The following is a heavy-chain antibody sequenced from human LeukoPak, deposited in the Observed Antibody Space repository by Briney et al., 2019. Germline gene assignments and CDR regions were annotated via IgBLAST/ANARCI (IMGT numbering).Heavy chain of an antibody. J-gene: IGHJ3*02. CDR1: GFTFSIYA. V-gene: IGHV3-30*04. D-gene: IGHD5-18*01. Sequence: GGSLRLSCAASGFTFSIYAMHWVRQAPGEGLEWVAVISYDGSSKYYADSVKGRFTISRDNSKNTLYLQMNSLRAEDTAVYYCARARSSYGYGDAFDIWGQGTMVTVSS. CDR2: ISYDGSSK. CDR3: ARARSSYGYGDAFDI.